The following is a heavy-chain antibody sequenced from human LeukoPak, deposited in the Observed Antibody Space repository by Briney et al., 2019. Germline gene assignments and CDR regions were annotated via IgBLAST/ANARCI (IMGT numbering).Heavy chain of an antibody. CDR2: IYYSGST. CDR1: GGSISSSSYY. V-gene: IGHV4-39*01. CDR3: ARSLPEYYYGSGKVPYFDY. D-gene: IGHD3-10*01. J-gene: IGHJ4*02. Sequence: SETLSLTCTVPGGSISSSSYYWGWIRQPPGKGLEWIGSIYYSGSTYYNPSLKSRVTISVDTSKNQFSLKLSPVTAADTAVYYCARSLPEYYYGSGKVPYFDYWGQGTLVTVSS.